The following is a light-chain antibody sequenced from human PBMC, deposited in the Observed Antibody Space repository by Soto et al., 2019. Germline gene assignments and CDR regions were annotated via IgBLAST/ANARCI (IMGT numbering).Light chain of an antibody. V-gene: IGKV3-15*01. Sequence: EIVMTQSPATLSVSPGERATLSCRASQSVSSNLAWYQQKPGQAPRLLIYGASTRATGIPARFSGSGSGTEFTFNISSVQYADFAVYYCQQYNYWPPLFGPGTKVDTK. J-gene: IGKJ3*01. CDR2: GAS. CDR1: QSVSSN. CDR3: QQYNYWPPL.